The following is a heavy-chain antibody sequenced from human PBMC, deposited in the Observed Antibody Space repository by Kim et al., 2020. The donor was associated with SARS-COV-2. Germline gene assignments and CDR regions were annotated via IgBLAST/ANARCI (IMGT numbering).Heavy chain of an antibody. J-gene: IGHJ6*02. V-gene: IGHV3-30*18. CDR2: ISYDGSNK. CDR1: GFTFSNYG. CDR3: AKDYGDFGGMDV. Sequence: GGSLRLSCAASGFTFSNYGMHWVRQAPGKGLEWVAVISYDGSNKYYADSVKGRFTISRDNSKNTLYLQMNSLRAEDTAVYYCAKDYGDFGGMDVWGQGPTVTVSS. D-gene: IGHD4-17*01.